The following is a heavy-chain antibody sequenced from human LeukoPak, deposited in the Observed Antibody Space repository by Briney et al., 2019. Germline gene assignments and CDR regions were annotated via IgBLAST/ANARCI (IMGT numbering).Heavy chain of an antibody. Sequence: SETLSLTCTVSGYPISNDYYWAWIRQTPGKGLEWIGSAYHSGETYHNPSLKSRVTISLDTSRKQFSLNLNSVTAADTAVYYCAMTTVVTSDPYFDYWGQGTLVNVSS. CDR2: AYHSGET. D-gene: IGHD4-23*01. J-gene: IGHJ4*02. V-gene: IGHV4-38-2*02. CDR3: AMTTVVTSDPYFDY. CDR1: GYPISNDYY.